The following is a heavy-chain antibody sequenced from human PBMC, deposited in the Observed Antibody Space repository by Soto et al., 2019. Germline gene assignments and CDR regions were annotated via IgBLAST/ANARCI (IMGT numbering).Heavy chain of an antibody. D-gene: IGHD3-10*01. V-gene: IGHV3-23*01. J-gene: IGHJ4*02. Sequence: EVQLLESGGGLVQPGGSLRLSCAASGFTFSSYAMSWVRQAPGKELERVSAISGSGDNTYYADSVKGRFTISRDNSKNTLYLQIDSLRVEDTAVYYCAKDSRVTMVRGVIIPPGYWGQGTLVTVSS. CDR3: AKDSRVTMVRGVIIPPGY. CDR1: GFTFSSYA. CDR2: ISGSGDNT.